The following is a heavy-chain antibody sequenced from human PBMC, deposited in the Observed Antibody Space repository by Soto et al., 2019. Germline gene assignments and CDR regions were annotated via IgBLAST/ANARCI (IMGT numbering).Heavy chain of an antibody. J-gene: IGHJ4*02. CDR1: GFDVMGYG. D-gene: IGHD3-16*01. V-gene: IGHV3-7*01. CDR2: IKEDGSEI. Sequence: PGGSLRLSCAVSGFDVMGYGMSGVRQAPGKGREGVGSIKEDGSEIYYLHSVRGRFSISRDSAGNALPSTMNYWSAEDPGVYFCASDIGFDYVNWGQGTLVTVSS. CDR3: ASDIGFDYVN.